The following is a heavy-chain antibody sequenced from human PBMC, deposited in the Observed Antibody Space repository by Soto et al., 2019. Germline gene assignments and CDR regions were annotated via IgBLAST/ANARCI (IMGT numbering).Heavy chain of an antibody. J-gene: IGHJ4*02. CDR2: IYYSGST. V-gene: IGHV4-31*03. Sequence: SETLSLTCTVSGGSISSGGYYWSWIRQHPGKGLEWIGYIYYSGSTYYNPSLKSRVTISVDSSKNQFSLKLSFVTAADTAVYYCARGRNYYDSSVDYWGQGTLVTVSS. D-gene: IGHD3-22*01. CDR1: GGSISSGGYY. CDR3: ARGRNYYDSSVDY.